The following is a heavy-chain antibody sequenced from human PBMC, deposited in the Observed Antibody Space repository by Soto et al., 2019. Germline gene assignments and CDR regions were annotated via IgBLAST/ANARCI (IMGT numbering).Heavy chain of an antibody. D-gene: IGHD2-15*01. Sequence: GASVKVSCKASGYTFTSYGISWVRQAPGQGLEWMGWISAYNGNTNYAQKLQGRVTMTTDTSTSTAYMELRSLRSDDTAVYYCAREVDRSGGSCYPPTGYYGMDVWGQGATVTVSS. CDR3: AREVDRSGGSCYPPTGYYGMDV. J-gene: IGHJ6*02. CDR1: GYTFTSYG. V-gene: IGHV1-18*01. CDR2: ISAYNGNT.